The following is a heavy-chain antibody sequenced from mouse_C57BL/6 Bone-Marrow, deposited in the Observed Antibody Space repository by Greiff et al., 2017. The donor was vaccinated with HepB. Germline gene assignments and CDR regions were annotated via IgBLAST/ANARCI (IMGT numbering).Heavy chain of an antibody. J-gene: IGHJ2*01. CDR1: GYAFSSSW. V-gene: IGHV1-82*01. CDR3: ARSGYYGSSYFDY. D-gene: IGHD1-1*01. Sequence: QVQLKQSGPELVKPGASVKISCKASGYAFSSSWMNWVKQRPGKGLEWIGRIYPGDGDTNYNGKFKGKATLTADKSSSTAYMQLSSLTSEDSAVYFCARSGYYGSSYFDYWGQGTTLTVSS. CDR2: IYPGDGDT.